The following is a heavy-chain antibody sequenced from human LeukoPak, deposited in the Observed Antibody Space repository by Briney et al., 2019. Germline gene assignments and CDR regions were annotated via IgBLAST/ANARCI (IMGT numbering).Heavy chain of an antibody. Sequence: GGSLRLSCAASGFTLSTYAMSWVRQTPGKGLEWVSAISGSGGSTYYADSVKGRFTISRDNSKNTLYLQMNSLRAEDTAVYYCAKGEMVRGVTYFDYWGQGTLVTVSS. J-gene: IGHJ4*02. CDR2: ISGSGGST. V-gene: IGHV3-23*01. CDR3: AKGEMVRGVTYFDY. CDR1: GFTLSTYA. D-gene: IGHD3-10*01.